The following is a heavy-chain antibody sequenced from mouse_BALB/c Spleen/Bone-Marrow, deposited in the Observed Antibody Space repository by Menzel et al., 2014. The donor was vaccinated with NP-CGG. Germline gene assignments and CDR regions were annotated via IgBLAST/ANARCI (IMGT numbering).Heavy chain of an antibody. CDR2: INPYNSDA. Sequence: EVQLQQSGPELVKPGTSVKISCKASGYSFTGYLMNWVKQSHGKSFEWIGRINPYNSDAFYNPKFKGKATLTVDKSSSTAHMDLLSLTSEDSAVYYCGRSVYGSFDSWGQVTTLTVSS. V-gene: IGHV1-37*01. CDR3: GRSVYGSFDS. J-gene: IGHJ2*01. D-gene: IGHD2-1*01. CDR1: GYSFTGYL.